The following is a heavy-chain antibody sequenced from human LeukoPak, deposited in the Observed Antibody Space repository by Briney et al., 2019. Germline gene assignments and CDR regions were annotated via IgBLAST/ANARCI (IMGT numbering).Heavy chain of an antibody. V-gene: IGHV3-7*01. Sequence: GSLRLSCAASGFIFSSYWMSWVRQAPGKGLEWVANVKQDGSEKYYVDSVKGRFTISRDNAKISLYLQMNSLRAEDTAVYYCARDIDYEDYWGQGTLVTVSS. CDR1: GFIFSSYW. D-gene: IGHD4-17*01. CDR2: VKQDGSEK. CDR3: ARDIDYEDY. J-gene: IGHJ4*02.